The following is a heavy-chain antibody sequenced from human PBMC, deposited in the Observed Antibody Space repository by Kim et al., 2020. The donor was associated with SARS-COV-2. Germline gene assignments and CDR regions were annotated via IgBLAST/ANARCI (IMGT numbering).Heavy chain of an antibody. CDR2: ISSSSSTI. CDR3: AREGGNGVVVVAATREDWFDP. Sequence: GGSLRLSCAASGFTFSSYSMNWVRQAPGQGLEWVSYISSSSSTIYYADSVKGRFTISRDNAKNSLYLQMNSLRDEDTAVYYCAREGGNGVVVVAATREDWFDPWGQGTLVTVSS. D-gene: IGHD2-15*01. CDR1: GFTFSSYS. J-gene: IGHJ5*02. V-gene: IGHV3-48*02.